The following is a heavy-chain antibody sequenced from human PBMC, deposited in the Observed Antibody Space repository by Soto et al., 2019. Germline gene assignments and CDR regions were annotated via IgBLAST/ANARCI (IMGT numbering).Heavy chain of an antibody. J-gene: IGHJ4*02. D-gene: IGHD3-16*01. CDR2: IYYSGST. V-gene: IGHV4-59*08. CDR3: ARRWGTTFDY. CDR1: GGSISNYY. Sequence: PSETLSFTCTVSGGSISNYYWSWIRQPPGKGLEWIGYIYYSGSTNYNPSLKSRVTISVDTSKNQFSLKLSSVTAADTAVYYCARRWGTTFDYWGQGTLVTVSS.